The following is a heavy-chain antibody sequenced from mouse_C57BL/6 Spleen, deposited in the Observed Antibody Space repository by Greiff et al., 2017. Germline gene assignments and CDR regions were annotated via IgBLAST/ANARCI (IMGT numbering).Heavy chain of an antibody. CDR1: GYTFTDYY. V-gene: IGHV1-26*01. D-gene: IGHD1-1*01. CDR3: ARRLLHYPFDY. CDR2: INPKNGGT. J-gene: IGHJ2*01. Sequence: VQLQQSGPELVKPGASVKISCKASGYTFTDYYMNWVKQSHGKSLEWIGDINPKNGGTSYNQKFKGKATLTVDKSSSTAYMELRSLTSEDSAVYYCARRLLHYPFDYWGQGTTLTVSS.